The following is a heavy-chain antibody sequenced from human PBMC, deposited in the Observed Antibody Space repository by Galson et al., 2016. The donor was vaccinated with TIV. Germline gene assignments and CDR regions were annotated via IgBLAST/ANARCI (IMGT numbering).Heavy chain of an antibody. CDR2: ISFDGNSE. Sequence: SLRLSCAASGFAFRNYPIHWVRQAPGKGLEWVALISFDGNSEYFADSMKGRFTISRDNSKNMLYLQMNSLRTEDTAVYFCARDSGVFCRRASCFEWLDYWGQGTLVTVSS. D-gene: IGHD3-3*01. CDR3: ARDSGVFCRRASCFEWLDY. V-gene: IGHV3-30-3*01. CDR1: GFAFRNYP. J-gene: IGHJ4*02.